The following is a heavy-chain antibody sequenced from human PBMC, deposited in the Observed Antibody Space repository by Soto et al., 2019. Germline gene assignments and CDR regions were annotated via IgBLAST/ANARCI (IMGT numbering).Heavy chain of an antibody. CDR1: GGSISRSNYY. D-gene: IGHD1-26*01. CDR3: PRPGSS. CDR2: IYYSGCT. V-gene: IGHV4-39*01. J-gene: IGHJ5*01. Sequence: QLQLQESGPGLVKPSETLSLTCTVSGGSISRSNYYWGWIRQPPGKGLEWIGSIYYSGCTHYNPSLQSRATNAVATALPPSSRRPHSGPAPETAVGYGPRPGSSWADATPVPDSS.